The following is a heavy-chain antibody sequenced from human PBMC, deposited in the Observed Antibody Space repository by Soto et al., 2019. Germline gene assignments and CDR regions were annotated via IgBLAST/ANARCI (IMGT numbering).Heavy chain of an antibody. Sequence: GGSLRLSCAASAFTFSSYAMSWVSKAPGKGLEWVSATINSGGSAYYADSVRGRFTISRDNSKNTLYLQMNSLRAEDTAVYYCAKDKMEQWLVGGFFDFWGQGTLVTVSS. CDR3: AKDKMEQWLVGGFFDF. D-gene: IGHD6-19*01. V-gene: IGHV3-23*01. CDR2: TINSGGSA. CDR1: AFTFSSYA. J-gene: IGHJ4*02.